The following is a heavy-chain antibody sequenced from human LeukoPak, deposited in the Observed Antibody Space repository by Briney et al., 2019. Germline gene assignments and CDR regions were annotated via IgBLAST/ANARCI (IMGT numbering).Heavy chain of an antibody. Sequence: SETLSLTCTVSGGSISSYYWSWIRQPPGKGLEWIGYIYYSGSTNYNPSLKSRVTISVDTSKNQFSLKLSSVTAADTAVYYCARIWSSSTPGFPPNIGVIDYWGQGTLVTVSS. D-gene: IGHD6-6*01. V-gene: IGHV4-59*01. CDR1: GGSISSYY. CDR2: IYYSGST. J-gene: IGHJ4*02. CDR3: ARIWSSSTPGFPPNIGVIDY.